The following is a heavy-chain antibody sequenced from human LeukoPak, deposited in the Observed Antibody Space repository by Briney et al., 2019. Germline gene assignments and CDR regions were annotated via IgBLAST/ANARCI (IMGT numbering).Heavy chain of an antibody. D-gene: IGHD2-2*01. V-gene: IGHV3-23*01. Sequence: GSLILSCAASGFTFSSYAMSWVRQAPGKGLEWVSAISGSGGSTYYADSVKGRFTISRDNSKNTLYLQMNSLRAEDTAVYYCAKDALAGSVVVPGRVDYWGQGTLVTVSS. CDR2: ISGSGGST. J-gene: IGHJ4*02. CDR3: AKDALAGSVVVPGRVDY. CDR1: GFTFSSYA.